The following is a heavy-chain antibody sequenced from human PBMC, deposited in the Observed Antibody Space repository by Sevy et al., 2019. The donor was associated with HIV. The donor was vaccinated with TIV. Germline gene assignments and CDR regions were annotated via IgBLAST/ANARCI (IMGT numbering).Heavy chain of an antibody. CDR3: AKVGTMVQGAAPFDY. CDR1: GFTFSSYA. D-gene: IGHD3-10*01. CDR2: ISDSGDST. Sequence: GGSLRLSCVASGFTFSSYAMSWVRQAPGKGLEWVSAISDSGDSTYYADSVKGRFTISRDNSKNTLYLQMNSLRAEDTAVYYCAKVGTMVQGAAPFDYWGQGTLVTVSS. J-gene: IGHJ4*02. V-gene: IGHV3-23*01.